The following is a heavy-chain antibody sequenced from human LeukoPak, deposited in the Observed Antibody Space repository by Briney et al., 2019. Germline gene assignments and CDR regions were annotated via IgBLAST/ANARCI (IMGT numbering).Heavy chain of an antibody. Sequence: GGSLRLSCAASGFTFSSYSMNWVRQAAGKGLEWVSYISSSSSTIYYADSVKGRFTISRDNAKNSLYLQMNSLRAEDTAVYYCARDVTLRLRVSAYFDCWGQGTLVTVSS. V-gene: IGHV3-48*01. CDR2: ISSSSSTI. D-gene: IGHD4-17*01. J-gene: IGHJ4*02. CDR3: ARDVTLRLRVSAYFDC. CDR1: GFTFSSYS.